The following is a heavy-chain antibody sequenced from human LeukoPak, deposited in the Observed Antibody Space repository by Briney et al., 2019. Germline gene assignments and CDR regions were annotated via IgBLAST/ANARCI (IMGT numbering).Heavy chain of an antibody. J-gene: IGHJ3*02. CDR2: INPSSGGT. CDR1: GYTFTGYY. V-gene: IGHV1-2*02. CDR3: ARDSRIYDAFDI. Sequence: AASVKVSCKASGYTFTGYYMHWVRQAPGQGLEWMGWINPSSGGTNYAQKFQGRVTMTRDTSISTAYMELSRLRSDDTAVYYCARDSRIYDAFDIWGQGTMVTVSS. D-gene: IGHD1-14*01.